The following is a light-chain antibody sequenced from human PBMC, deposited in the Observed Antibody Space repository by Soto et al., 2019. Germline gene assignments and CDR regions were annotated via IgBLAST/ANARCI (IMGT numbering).Light chain of an antibody. CDR2: DVS. J-gene: IGLJ1*01. V-gene: IGLV2-14*01. CDR3: SSYTSSSTLLYV. Sequence: QSALTQPASVSGSPGQSITISCTGTSSDVGGYNYFSWYQQHPGKAPKLMIYDVSNRPSGVSNRFSGSKSGNTASLTISGLQAEDEADYYCSSYTSSSTLLYVFGNGTKLTVL. CDR1: SSDVGGYNY.